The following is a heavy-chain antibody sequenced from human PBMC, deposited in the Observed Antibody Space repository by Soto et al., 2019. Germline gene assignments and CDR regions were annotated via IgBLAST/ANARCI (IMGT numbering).Heavy chain of an antibody. V-gene: IGHV1-3*01. CDR2: INAGNGNT. CDR1: GYTFTSYA. J-gene: IGHJ4*02. CDR3: ASLYSSGYYFDY. Sequence: ASVKVSCKASGYTFTSYAMHWVRQAPGQRLEWMGWINAGNGNTKYSQKFQGRVTITRDTSASTAYMELSGLRSEDTAVYYCASLYSSGYYFDYWGQGTLVTVSS. D-gene: IGHD6-19*01.